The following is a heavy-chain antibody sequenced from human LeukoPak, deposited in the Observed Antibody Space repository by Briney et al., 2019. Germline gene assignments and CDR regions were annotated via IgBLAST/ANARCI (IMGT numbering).Heavy chain of an antibody. CDR2: MYLSGTT. D-gene: IGHD3-22*01. Sequence: SETLSLTCTVSGDSINSLDLWSWVRQPPGKGLEWIGEMYLSGTTHSNPSVKSRVTISIDKSKNQFFLNLSSVTAADTAVYYCAGLVGRYSSGLYYYYFDYWGQETLVTVSS. CDR3: AGLVGRYSSGLYYYYFDY. CDR1: GDSINSLDL. V-gene: IGHV4-4*02. J-gene: IGHJ4*02.